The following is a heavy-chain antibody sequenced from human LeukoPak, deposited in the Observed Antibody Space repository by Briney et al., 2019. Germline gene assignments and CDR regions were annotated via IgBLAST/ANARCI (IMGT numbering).Heavy chain of an antibody. CDR1: GFTFSSYG. CDR2: IKQDGSEK. D-gene: IGHD3-22*01. CDR3: AKDIYHDSSARSGLDY. Sequence: GGSLRLSCAASGFTFSSYGMHWVREAPGKGMEWVANIKQDGSEKHYVDSVKGRFTISRDNAKNSLYLQMNSLRAEDTAVYYCAKDIYHDSSARSGLDYWGQGTLVTVSA. V-gene: IGHV3-7*01. J-gene: IGHJ4*02.